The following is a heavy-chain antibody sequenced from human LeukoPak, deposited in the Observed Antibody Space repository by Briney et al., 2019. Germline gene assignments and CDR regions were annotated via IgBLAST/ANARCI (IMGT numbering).Heavy chain of an antibody. D-gene: IGHD6-19*01. CDR3: ARAGPGSGWYFDY. CDR2: ISPYNGNT. V-gene: IGHV1-18*01. J-gene: IGHJ4*02. Sequence: VASVKVSCKASGYDFTSVGITWVRRAPGHGLEWMGWISPYNGNTRYAQKFQGRVAMTTDTSTTTAYMELRGLGFNDTAVYYCARAGPGSGWYFDYWGQGTLVTVSS. CDR1: GYDFTSVG.